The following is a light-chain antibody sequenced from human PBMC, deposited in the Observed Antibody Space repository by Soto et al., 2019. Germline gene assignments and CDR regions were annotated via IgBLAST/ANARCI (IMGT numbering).Light chain of an antibody. CDR3: QQYNSYSEA. Sequence: DIQMTQSPSTLSSSVGDRVTLTCRASQSISSWLAWYQQKPGKAPKLLIYDASSLESGVPSRFRGSGSGTEFTLTISSLQPDDFETYYCQQYNSYSEAFGQGTKVDIK. J-gene: IGKJ1*01. CDR1: QSISSW. V-gene: IGKV1-5*01. CDR2: DAS.